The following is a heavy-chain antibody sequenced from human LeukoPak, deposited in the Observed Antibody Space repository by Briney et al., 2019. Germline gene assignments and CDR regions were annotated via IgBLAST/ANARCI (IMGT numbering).Heavy chain of an antibody. J-gene: IGHJ6*02. V-gene: IGHV4-59*01. CDR2: IYYSGST. D-gene: IGHD3-10*01. CDR1: GVSISSYY. Sequence: SETLSLTCTVSGVSISSYYWSWIRQPPGKGLEWIGYIYYSGSTNYNPSLKSRVTISVDTSKNQFSLKLSSVTAADTAVYYCARDVRRGYYYYGMDVWGQGTTVTVSS. CDR3: ARDVRRGYYYYGMDV.